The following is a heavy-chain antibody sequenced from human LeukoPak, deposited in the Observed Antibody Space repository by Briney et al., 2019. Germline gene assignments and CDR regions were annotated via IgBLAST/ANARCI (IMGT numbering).Heavy chain of an antibody. J-gene: IGHJ3*02. Sequence: GGSLRLSCAASAFSFSAYSMNWVRQAPGKGLEWVSYISSSSRTTYYADSVKGRFTISRDNSKNTLYLQMNSLRAEDTAVYYCARDISSGYYDAFDIWGQGTMVTVSS. CDR3: ARDISSGYYDAFDI. D-gene: IGHD3-22*01. V-gene: IGHV3-48*01. CDR2: ISSSSRTT. CDR1: AFSFSAYS.